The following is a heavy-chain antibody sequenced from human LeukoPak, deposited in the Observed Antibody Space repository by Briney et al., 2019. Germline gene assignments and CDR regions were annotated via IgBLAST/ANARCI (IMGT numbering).Heavy chain of an antibody. CDR1: GGSISSSYYY. CDR3: ARHSAVTTFIFDY. D-gene: IGHD4-17*01. J-gene: IGHJ4*02. CDR2: IFYSGST. Sequence: SHTLSLTCTVSGGSISSSYYYWGWIRQPPGKGLEWIGSIFYSGSTYYNPSLKSRVTISLDTSKNQFSLRLSSVTAADTAVYYCARHSAVTTFIFDYWGQGTLVTVSS. V-gene: IGHV4-39*01.